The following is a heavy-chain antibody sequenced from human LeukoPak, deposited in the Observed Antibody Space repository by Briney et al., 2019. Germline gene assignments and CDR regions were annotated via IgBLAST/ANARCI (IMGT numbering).Heavy chain of an antibody. CDR1: GFTVSSNY. D-gene: IGHD4/OR15-4a*01. Sequence: PGGSLRLSCAASGFTVSSNYMSWVRQAPGKGLEWVSVIYSGGSTYYADSVKGRFTISRDNAKNTLYLQMNSLRAEDTAVYYCARRAGAYSHPYDYWGQGTLVTVSS. CDR3: ARRAGAYSHPYDY. J-gene: IGHJ4*02. CDR2: IYSGGST. V-gene: IGHV3-53*01.